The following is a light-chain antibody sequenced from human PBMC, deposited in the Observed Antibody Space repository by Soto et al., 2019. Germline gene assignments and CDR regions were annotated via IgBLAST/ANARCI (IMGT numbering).Light chain of an antibody. J-gene: IGKJ1*01. CDR1: QSVSGS. CDR3: QQRSNWPRT. V-gene: IGKV3-11*01. CDR2: DAS. Sequence: EIVLTQSPATLSLSPGERATLSCRASQSVSGSLAWYQQKPGQAPRLLIYDASNRATGIPARFSGSGSGTDFTLTISSLEPEDFVVYYCQQRSNWPRTFGQGTKVDIK.